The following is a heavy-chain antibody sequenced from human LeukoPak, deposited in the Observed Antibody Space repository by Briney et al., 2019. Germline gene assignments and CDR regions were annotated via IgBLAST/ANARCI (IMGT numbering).Heavy chain of an antibody. Sequence: GGSLRLSCAASGFTLSSYSMNWVRQAPGKGLEWVSYISSSSGTIYYADSVKGRFTISRDIARKSLYLQMNSLRAEDTAVYYCANPKGGFFWGQGTLVTVSS. V-gene: IGHV3-48*01. D-gene: IGHD3-10*01. CDR3: ANPKGGFF. CDR1: GFTLSSYS. J-gene: IGHJ4*02. CDR2: ISSSSGTI.